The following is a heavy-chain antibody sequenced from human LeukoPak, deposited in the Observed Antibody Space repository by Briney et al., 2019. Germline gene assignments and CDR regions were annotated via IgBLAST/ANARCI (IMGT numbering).Heavy chain of an antibody. CDR1: GFTFTAYH. D-gene: IGHD4-23*01. CDR3: ARDYGGNSASLNAYYMDV. CDR2: INPNSGGT. V-gene: IGHV1-2*02. Sequence: ASVKVSCKASGFTFTAYHMHWVRQAPGQGLEWMGWINPNSGGTNYAQKFQGRVTMTRDTSISTAYMELSRLRSDDTAVYYCARDYGGNSASLNAYYMDVWGKGTTVTVSS. J-gene: IGHJ6*03.